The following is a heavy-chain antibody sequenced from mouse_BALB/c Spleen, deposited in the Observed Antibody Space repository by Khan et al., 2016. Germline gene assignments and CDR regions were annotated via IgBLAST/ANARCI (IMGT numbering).Heavy chain of an antibody. D-gene: IGHD2-3*01. J-gene: IGHJ3*01. CDR3: ANDMYSPAWFAY. Sequence: EVQLQESGPGLVKPSQSLSLTCTVTGYSITSDYAWNWIRQFPGNRLEWLGYITYSGSTTYNPSLKSRISITRDTSKNQFFLQLNSVTTEDTATDYCANDMYSPAWFAYGGQGTLVTVSA. V-gene: IGHV3-2*02. CDR2: ITYSGST. CDR1: GYSITSDYA.